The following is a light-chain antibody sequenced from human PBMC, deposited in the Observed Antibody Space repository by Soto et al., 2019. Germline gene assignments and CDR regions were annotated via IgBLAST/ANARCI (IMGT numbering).Light chain of an antibody. V-gene: IGKV3-15*01. CDR1: QSVTNN. CDR3: QQYHDWPRT. CDR2: GAS. J-gene: IGKJ1*01. Sequence: EIVMTQSPATLSVSPWERATLSCRASQSVTNNLAWYQQKPGQAPRLLIYGASYRATGGAARFSGSGSGTEFTLTISSLQSEDFAVYYCQQYHDWPRTFGQGTKVDIK.